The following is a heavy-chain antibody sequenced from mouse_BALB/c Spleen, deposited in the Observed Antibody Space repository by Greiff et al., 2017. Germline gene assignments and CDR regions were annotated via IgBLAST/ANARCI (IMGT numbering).Heavy chain of an antibody. V-gene: IGHV3-8*02. CDR2: ISYSGST. CDR3: ARSPYYGSSYYYAMDY. J-gene: IGHJ4*01. D-gene: IGHD1-1*01. Sequence: EVKLMESGPSLVKPSQTLSLTCSVTGDSITSGYWNWIRKFPGNKLEYMGYISYSGSTYYNPSLKSRISITRDTSKNQYYLQLNSVTTEDTATYYCARSPYYGSSYYYAMDYWGQGTSVTVSS. CDR1: GDSITSGY.